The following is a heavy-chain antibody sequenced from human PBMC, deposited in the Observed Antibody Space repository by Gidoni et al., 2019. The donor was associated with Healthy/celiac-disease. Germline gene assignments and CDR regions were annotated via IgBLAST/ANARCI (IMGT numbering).Heavy chain of an antibody. CDR2: IIPIFGTA. D-gene: IGHD2-2*01. CDR3: ASSPIVVVPAAINWFDP. V-gene: IGHV1-69*01. J-gene: IGHJ5*02. Sequence: QVQLVQSGAEVKKPGSSVKVSCKASGGTLSSYAISWVRQAPGQGLEWMGGIIPIFGTANYAQKFQGRFTITADESTSTAYMELSSLRSEDTAVYYCASSPIVVVPAAINWFDPWGQGTLVTVSS. CDR1: GGTLSSYA.